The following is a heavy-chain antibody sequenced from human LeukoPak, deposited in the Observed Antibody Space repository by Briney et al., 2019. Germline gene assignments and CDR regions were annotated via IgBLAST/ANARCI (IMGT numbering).Heavy chain of an antibody. J-gene: IGHJ4*02. CDR3: AKDRAADNADY. CDR1: GFTFSSYG. Sequence: GGSVRLSCAASGFTFSSYGMHWVRQAPGKGLEWVAVISYDGSNKYYADSVKGRFTISRDNSKNTLYLQMNSLRAEDTAVYYCAKDRAADNADYWGQGTLVTVSS. V-gene: IGHV3-30*18. D-gene: IGHD6-13*01. CDR2: ISYDGSNK.